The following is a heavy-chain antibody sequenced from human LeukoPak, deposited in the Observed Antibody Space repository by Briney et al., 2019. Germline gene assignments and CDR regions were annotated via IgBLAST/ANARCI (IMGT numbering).Heavy chain of an antibody. Sequence: GGSLRLSCAASGFTFSSYGMHWVRQAPGKGLEWVAFIRYDGSNKYYADSVKGRFTISRDNSKNTLYLQMNSLRAEDTAVYYCAKPQSGSYYFDDYWGQGTLVTVSS. V-gene: IGHV3-30*02. D-gene: IGHD1-26*01. CDR1: GFTFSSYG. J-gene: IGHJ4*02. CDR3: AKPQSGSYYFDDY. CDR2: IRYDGSNK.